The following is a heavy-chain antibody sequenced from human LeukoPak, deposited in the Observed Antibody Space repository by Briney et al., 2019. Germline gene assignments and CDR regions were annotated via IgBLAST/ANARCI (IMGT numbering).Heavy chain of an antibody. D-gene: IGHD2-15*01. J-gene: IGHJ5*02. Sequence: GASVKVSRKASGYTFTSYYMHWVRQAPGQGLEWMGIINPSGGSTSYAQKFQGRVTMTRDTSTSTVYMELSSLRSEDTAVYYCARDPRYCRGGSCYNFRFDPWGQGTLVTVSS. V-gene: IGHV1-46*01. CDR1: GYTFTSYY. CDR3: ARDPRYCRGGSCYNFRFDP. CDR2: INPSGGST.